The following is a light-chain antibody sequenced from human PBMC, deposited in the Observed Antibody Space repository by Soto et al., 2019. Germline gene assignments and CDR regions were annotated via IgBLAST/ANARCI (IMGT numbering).Light chain of an antibody. V-gene: IGKV2D-29*01. CDR3: MQSIQLPRT. Sequence: IVMTQTPLSLSITPGQPASISCKSSQSLQQSEENNYLYWYLQKPGKPAQLLIYAVSNRFSGVPDRFSGSGSGTDFTLKISRVESEDVGVYYCMQSIQLPRTFGQVTKVDIK. CDR2: AVS. CDR1: QSLQQSEENNY. J-gene: IGKJ1*01.